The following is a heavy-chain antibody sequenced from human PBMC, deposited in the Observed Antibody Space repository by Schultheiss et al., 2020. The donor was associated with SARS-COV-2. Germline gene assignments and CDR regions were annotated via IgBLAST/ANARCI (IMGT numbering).Heavy chain of an antibody. V-gene: IGHV1-18*04. J-gene: IGHJ6*02. Sequence: ASVKVSCKASGYTFTSYGISWVRQAPGQGLEWMGWISAYNGNTNYAQKLQGRVTMTTDTSTSTAYMELRSLRSDDTAVYYCARDLYDFWSGPRLPYYYGMDVWGQGTTVTVAS. CDR3: ARDLYDFWSGPRLPYYYGMDV. D-gene: IGHD3-3*01. CDR1: GYTFTSYG. CDR2: ISAYNGNT.